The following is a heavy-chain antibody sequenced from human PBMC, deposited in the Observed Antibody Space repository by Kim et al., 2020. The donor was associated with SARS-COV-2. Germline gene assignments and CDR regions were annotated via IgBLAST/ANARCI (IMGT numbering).Heavy chain of an antibody. D-gene: IGHD6-13*01. CDR2: INTNTGNP. J-gene: IGHJ6*02. CDR3: ARDIYSSSWPSDRTYYYYGMDV. CDR1: GYTFTSYA. Sequence: ASVKVSCKASGYTFTSYAMNWVRQAPGQGLEWMGWINTNTGNPTYAQGFTGRFVFSLDTSVSTAYLQISSLKAEDTAVYYCARDIYSSSWPSDRTYYYYGMDVWGQGTTVTVSS. V-gene: IGHV7-4-1*02.